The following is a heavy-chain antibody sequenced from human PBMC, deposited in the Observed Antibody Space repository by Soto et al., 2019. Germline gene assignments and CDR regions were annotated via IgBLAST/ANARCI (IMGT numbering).Heavy chain of an antibody. CDR1: GYTFTSYA. D-gene: IGHD1-26*01. Sequence: QVQLVQSGAEVKKPGASVKVSCKASGYTFTSYAMHWVRQAPGQRLEWMGWINAGNGNTKYSQKFQGRVTITRDTSASTAYMELISLRSEDTAVYYCARGGSIYWYFDLWGRGTLVTVSS. J-gene: IGHJ2*01. V-gene: IGHV1-3*01. CDR3: ARGGSIYWYFDL. CDR2: INAGNGNT.